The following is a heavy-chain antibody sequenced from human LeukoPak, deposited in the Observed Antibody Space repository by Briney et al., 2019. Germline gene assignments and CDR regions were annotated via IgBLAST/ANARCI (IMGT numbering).Heavy chain of an antibody. D-gene: IGHD2-2*01. CDR2: IYYSGST. Sequence: PSETLSLTCTVSGGSISSSSYYWGWIRQPPGKGLEWIGSIYYSGSTYYNPSLKSRVTMSVDTSKNQFSLKLSSVTAADTAVYYCARHTLGDIVVVPAARPNYYYYMDVWGKGTTVTVSS. CDR1: GGSISSSSYY. J-gene: IGHJ6*03. CDR3: ARHTLGDIVVVPAARPNYYYYMDV. V-gene: IGHV4-39*01.